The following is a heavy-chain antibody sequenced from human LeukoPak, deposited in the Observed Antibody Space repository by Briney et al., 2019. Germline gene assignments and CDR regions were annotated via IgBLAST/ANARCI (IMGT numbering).Heavy chain of an antibody. V-gene: IGHV1-69*13. J-gene: IGHJ4*02. Sequence: ASVKVSCKASGGTFISYAISWVRQAPGQGREWMGGIIPIFGTANYAQKFQGRVTITADESTSTAYMELSSLRSEDTAVYYCARVGQDIGTPSFDYWGQGTLVTVSS. D-gene: IGHD5-12*01. CDR3: ARVGQDIGTPSFDY. CDR2: IIPIFGTA. CDR1: GGTFISYA.